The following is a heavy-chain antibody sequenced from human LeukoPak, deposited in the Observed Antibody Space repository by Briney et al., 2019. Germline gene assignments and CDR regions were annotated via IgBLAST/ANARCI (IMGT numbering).Heavy chain of an antibody. CDR3: ARGVLRGYYDSSGYYCYY. D-gene: IGHD3-22*01. CDR2: IYSGGRT. V-gene: IGHV3-66*01. CDR1: GFTFSNAW. J-gene: IGHJ4*02. Sequence: GGSLRLSCAASGFTFSNAWMTWVRQAPGKGLEWVSVIYSGGRTDYADSVKGRFTISRDNSKNTLDLQMNSLRVEDTAVYYCARGVLRGYYDSSGYYCYYWGQGTLVTVSS.